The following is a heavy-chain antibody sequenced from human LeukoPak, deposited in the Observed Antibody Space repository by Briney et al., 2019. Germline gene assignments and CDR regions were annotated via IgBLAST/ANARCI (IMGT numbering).Heavy chain of an antibody. CDR2: IRYDGSNK. D-gene: IGHD6-13*01. J-gene: IGHJ6*03. CDR3: VKDQIAAAGYYYYYYMDV. Sequence: GGSLRLSCAASGFTFSSYGMHWVRQAPGKGLEWVAFIRYDGSNKYYADSVKGRFTISGDNSKNTLYLQMNSLRAEDTAVYYCVKDQIAAAGYYYYYYMDVWGKGTTVTVSS. CDR1: GFTFSSYG. V-gene: IGHV3-30*02.